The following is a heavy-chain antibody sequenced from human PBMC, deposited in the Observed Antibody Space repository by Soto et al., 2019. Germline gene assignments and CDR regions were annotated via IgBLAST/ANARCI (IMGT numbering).Heavy chain of an antibody. Sequence: QLQLQESGPGLVKPSETLSLTCTVSGGYISSSSYYWDWIRQPPGKGLEWIGNIYYSGSTYYNPSLKSRVTLSVDTSKNQFSLKLRTVTAADTAVYYCAMTYDDILTGYQIDYWGQGTLVTVSS. CDR3: AMTYDDILTGYQIDY. V-gene: IGHV4-39*01. J-gene: IGHJ4*02. CDR1: GGYISSSSYY. D-gene: IGHD3-9*01. CDR2: IYYSGST.